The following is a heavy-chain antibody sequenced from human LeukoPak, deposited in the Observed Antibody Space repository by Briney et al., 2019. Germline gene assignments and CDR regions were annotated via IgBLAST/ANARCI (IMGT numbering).Heavy chain of an antibody. V-gene: IGHV4-34*01. Sequence: SETLSLTCAVYGGSFSGYYWSWIRQPPGKGLEWIGEINHSGSTNYNPSLKSRVTISVDTSKNQFSLKLSSVTAADTAVYYCARGVPIAARRCYFDYWGQGTPVTVSS. CDR1: GGSFSGYY. J-gene: IGHJ4*02. CDR2: INHSGST. D-gene: IGHD6-6*01. CDR3: ARGVPIAARRCYFDY.